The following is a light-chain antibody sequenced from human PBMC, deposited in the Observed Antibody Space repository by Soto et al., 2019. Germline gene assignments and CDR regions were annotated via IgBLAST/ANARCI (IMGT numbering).Light chain of an antibody. CDR2: GSS. V-gene: IGKV3-20*01. J-gene: IGKJ4*01. CDR3: QQYGSSPLT. CDR1: QSVSSSY. Sequence: DIVLTQSPGTLSLSPGERAPLSCRASQSVSSSYLAWYQQKPGQAPSLLIYGSSIRATGIPDRFSGSGSGTDFTHTISRLAPEDFTVYYCQQYGSSPLTLGGGTQLEIK.